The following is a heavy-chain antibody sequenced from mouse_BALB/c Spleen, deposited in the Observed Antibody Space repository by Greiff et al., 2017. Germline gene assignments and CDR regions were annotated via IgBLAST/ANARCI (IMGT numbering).Heavy chain of an antibody. V-gene: IGHV1-14*01. CDR2: INPYNDGT. Sequence: EVQLQQSGPELVKPGASVKISCTASGYTFTSYFMRWVKQKPVQGLEWIGYINPYNDGTKYNEKFKGKGTMTSDTSSSTSYMELSSLTSEDSAVYYCARPVGRRGEGMDYWGQGTPVTVSA. CDR1: GYTFTSYF. CDR3: ARPVGRRGEGMDY. J-gene: IGHJ3*01. D-gene: IGHD2-3*01.